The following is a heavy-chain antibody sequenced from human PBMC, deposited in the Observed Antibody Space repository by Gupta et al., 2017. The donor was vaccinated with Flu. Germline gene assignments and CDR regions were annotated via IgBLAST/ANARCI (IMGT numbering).Heavy chain of an antibody. CDR3: VRGDRTGFDP. CDR1: GFAFSSYD. V-gene: IGHV3-13*01. Sequence: EVQLVESGGGVVQPGGSLRLSCAVSGFAFSSYDMHWVRQATGKGLEWVSSIGKVGETYYLASVKGRFTVSRENAKNSFYLQMNNLRAGDTAVYYCVRGDRTGFDPWGQGTLVTVSS. D-gene: IGHD1-14*01. CDR2: IGKVGET. J-gene: IGHJ5*02.